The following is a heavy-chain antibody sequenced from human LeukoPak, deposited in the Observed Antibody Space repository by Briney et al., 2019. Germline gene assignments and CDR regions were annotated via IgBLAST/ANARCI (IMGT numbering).Heavy chain of an antibody. CDR1: GFSFRSYA. J-gene: IGHJ4*02. D-gene: IGHD5-18*01. CDR2: ITHTGDSS. V-gene: IGHV3-23*01. Sequence: GGSLRLACAASGFSFRSYAMNWVRQAPGKGLEWVASITHTGDSSYYIDSLEGRFTITRDNSENILYLQMSSLRAEDTAIYYCASRGYISVKFDYWGQGTLVTVSS. CDR3: ASRGYISVKFDY.